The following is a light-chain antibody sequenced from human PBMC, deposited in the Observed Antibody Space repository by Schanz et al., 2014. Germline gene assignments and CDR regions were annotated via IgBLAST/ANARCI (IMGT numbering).Light chain of an antibody. V-gene: IGKV3-20*01. Sequence: ETVLTQSPGALSLSPGERATLSCRASQTVSSSYLAWYQQKPGQAPRLLIYGASSRATGIPDRFSGGGSGTDFTLTISRLEPEDFAVYYCQQYGRTFGQGTKVEIK. CDR3: QQYGRT. J-gene: IGKJ1*01. CDR2: GAS. CDR1: QTVSSSY.